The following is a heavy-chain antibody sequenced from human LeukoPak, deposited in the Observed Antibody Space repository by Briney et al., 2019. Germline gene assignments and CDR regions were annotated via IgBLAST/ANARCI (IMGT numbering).Heavy chain of an antibody. V-gene: IGHV3-23*01. D-gene: IGHD3-3*01. CDR2: INNSGGNT. Sequence: GGSLRLSCAASGFTFSNAWMSWVRQALGKGLEWVSTINNSGGNTHYADSVKGRFTISRDNSKNTLYLQMNSLRAEDTAVYSCAKLEQWTWFDPWGQGTLVTVSS. CDR1: GFTFSNAW. CDR3: AKLEQWTWFDP. J-gene: IGHJ5*02.